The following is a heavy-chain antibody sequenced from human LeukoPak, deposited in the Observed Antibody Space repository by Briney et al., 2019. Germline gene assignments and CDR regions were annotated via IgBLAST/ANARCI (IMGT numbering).Heavy chain of an antibody. V-gene: IGHV4-59*08. CDR1: GGSISSYY. CDR3: ASLGGIVVVPDAFDI. CDR2: IYYSGST. D-gene: IGHD2-2*01. Sequence: SETLSLTCTVSGGSISSYYWSWIRQPPGKGLEWIGYIYYSGSTNYNPSLKSQVTISVDTSKNQFSLKLSSVTAADTAVYYCASLGGIVVVPDAFDIWGQGTMVTVSS. J-gene: IGHJ3*02.